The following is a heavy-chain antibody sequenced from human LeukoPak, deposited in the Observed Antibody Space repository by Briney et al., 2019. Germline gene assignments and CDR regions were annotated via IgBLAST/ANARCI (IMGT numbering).Heavy chain of an antibody. Sequence: PGGSLRLSCAASGFTFSSYGMHWVRQAPGKGLEWVAFIRYDGSNKYYADSVKGRFTISRDNSKNTLYLQMNSLRAEDTAVYYCAKDSGEAILSGYEPYYFDYWGQGTLVTVSS. CDR2: IRYDGSNK. J-gene: IGHJ4*02. D-gene: IGHD5-12*01. V-gene: IGHV3-30*02. CDR1: GFTFSSYG. CDR3: AKDSGEAILSGYEPYYFDY.